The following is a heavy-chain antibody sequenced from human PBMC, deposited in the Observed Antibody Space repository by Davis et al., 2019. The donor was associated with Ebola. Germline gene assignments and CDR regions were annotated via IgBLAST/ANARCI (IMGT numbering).Heavy chain of an antibody. CDR3: AKDSSSWAYYDSAGYPFDH. J-gene: IGHJ4*02. CDR1: GYTFTSYG. D-gene: IGHD6-13*01. V-gene: IGHV1-18*01. Sequence: ASVKVSCKTSGYTFTSYGISWLRQAPGQGLEWMGWISAYNGQIKYAQKFEGRVTMTTETSTNTGYMELRNLQSDDQAMYYCAKDSSSWAYYDSAGYPFDHWGQGTLVTVSA. CDR2: ISAYNGQI.